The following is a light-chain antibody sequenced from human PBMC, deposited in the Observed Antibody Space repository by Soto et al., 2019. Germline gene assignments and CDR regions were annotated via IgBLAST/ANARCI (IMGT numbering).Light chain of an antibody. CDR1: QSISSY. V-gene: IGKV1-39*01. CDR2: AAS. J-gene: IGKJ4*01. Sequence: DIQMTQSPSSLSASVGDRVTITCRASQSISSYLNWYQQKPGKAPKLLIYAASSLQSGVPSRFSGSGSGTDFTLTISSLHPEDFAPYYCQQGCSTPRLTFGGGTKVEIK. CDR3: QQGCSTPRLT.